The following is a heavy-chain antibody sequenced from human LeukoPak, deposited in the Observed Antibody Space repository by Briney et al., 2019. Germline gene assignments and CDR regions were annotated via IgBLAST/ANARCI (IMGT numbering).Heavy chain of an antibody. V-gene: IGHV4-30-2*01. CDR1: GGSISSGGYS. J-gene: IGHJ5*02. Sequence: PSETLSLTCAVSGGSISSGGYSLSWIRQPPGKGLEWIEYINHSGSTNYNPSLKSRVTISVDTSKNQFSLKLSSVTAADTAVYYCARKPYSSGWYVLSPHWFDPWGQGTLVTVSS. CDR2: INHSGST. CDR3: ARKPYSSGWYVLSPHWFDP. D-gene: IGHD6-19*01.